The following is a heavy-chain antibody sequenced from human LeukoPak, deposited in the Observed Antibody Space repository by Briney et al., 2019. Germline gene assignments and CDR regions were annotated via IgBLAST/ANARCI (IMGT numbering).Heavy chain of an antibody. V-gene: IGHV3-7*01. D-gene: IGHD6-6*01. CDR3: ARGGGSSH. CDR2: IKTDGTVK. J-gene: IGHJ4*02. Sequence: GGSLRLSCAASGFTFSSYWMSWVRQAPGKGLEWVANIKTDGTVKNYLDSVKGRFTISRDNAENSLYLQMSSLREEDTAVYYCARGGGSSHWGQGTLVIVSA. CDR1: GFTFSSYW.